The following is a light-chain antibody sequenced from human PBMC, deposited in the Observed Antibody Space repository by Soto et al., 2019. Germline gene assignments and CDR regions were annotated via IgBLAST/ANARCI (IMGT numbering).Light chain of an antibody. CDR2: KAS. Sequence: DIQMTQSPSSLSASVGDRVTITCRASQTISGWLAWYQQKPGKAPKIMIYKASSLESGVPSRFSGSGSVTEFTLTISSLQPDDFATYYCQQYNTYPRTFGQGTKVEFK. J-gene: IGKJ1*01. V-gene: IGKV1-5*03. CDR3: QQYNTYPRT. CDR1: QTISGW.